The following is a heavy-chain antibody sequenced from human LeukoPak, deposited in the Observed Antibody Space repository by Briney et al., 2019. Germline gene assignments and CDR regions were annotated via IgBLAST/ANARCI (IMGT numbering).Heavy chain of an antibody. J-gene: IGHJ6*03. CDR2: IKSKTDGGTT. CDR3: TRSNYDILTGYWAYYYYMDV. D-gene: IGHD3-9*01. Sequence: GGSLRLSCAASGFTFSSYWMSWVRQAPGKGLEWVGRIKSKTDGGTTDYAAPVKGRFTISRDDSKNTLYLQMNSLKTEDTAVYYCTRSNYDILTGYWAYYYYMDVLGKGTTVTVSS. CDR1: GFTFSSYW. V-gene: IGHV3-15*01.